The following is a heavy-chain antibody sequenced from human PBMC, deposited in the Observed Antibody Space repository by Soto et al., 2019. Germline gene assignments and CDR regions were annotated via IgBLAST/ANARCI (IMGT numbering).Heavy chain of an antibody. V-gene: IGHV1-69*13. CDR3: ARGPKYSSSWYPPNYYSYGMDV. Sequence: SVKVSCKASGGTFSSYAISWVRQAPGQGLEWMGGIIPIFGTANYAQKFQGRVTITADESTSTAYMELSSLRSEDTAVYYCARGPKYSSSWYPPNYYSYGMDVWGQGTTVTVSS. CDR1: GGTFSSYA. J-gene: IGHJ6*02. CDR2: IIPIFGTA. D-gene: IGHD6-13*01.